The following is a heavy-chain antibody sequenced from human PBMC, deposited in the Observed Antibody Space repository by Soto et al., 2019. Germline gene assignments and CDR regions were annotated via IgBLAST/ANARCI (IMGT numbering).Heavy chain of an antibody. CDR2: IYYDGNT. J-gene: IGHJ4*02. CDR1: GGSITSSSHY. D-gene: IGHD3-3*01. CDR3: ARSSITPRLFMYPFDY. Sequence: QLQLQESGPGLVKPSETLSLTCTVSGGSITSSSHYWGWIRQPPGKGLECIGNIYYDGNTYYNPSLKSRVTISVDTYKNQFALRLNSVTAADTAVYYCARSSITPRLFMYPFDYWGQGTLVTVSS. V-gene: IGHV4-39*01.